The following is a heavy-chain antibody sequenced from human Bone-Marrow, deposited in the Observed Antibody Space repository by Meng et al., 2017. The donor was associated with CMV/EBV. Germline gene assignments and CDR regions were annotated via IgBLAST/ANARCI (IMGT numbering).Heavy chain of an antibody. CDR2: IDPNSGGS. Sequence: ASVKVSCKASGYSFTDYYMHWVRQAPGQGLEWMGWIDPNSGGSKYAEKFQGRVTMTTDTFISTAYLELTSLRSEDTAVYYCMRGGGSTAGRSCWGQGPRVTGSS. J-gene: IGHJ4*02. V-gene: IGHV1-2*02. CDR1: GYSFTDYY. CDR3: MRGGGSTAGRSC. D-gene: IGHD1-26*01.